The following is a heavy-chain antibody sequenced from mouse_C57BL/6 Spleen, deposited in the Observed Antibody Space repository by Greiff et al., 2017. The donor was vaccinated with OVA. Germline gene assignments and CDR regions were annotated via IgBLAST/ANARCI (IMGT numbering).Heavy chain of an antibody. V-gene: IGHV5-4*01. CDR2: ISDGGSYT. CDR1: GFTFSSYA. D-gene: IGHD2-5*01. Sequence: EVQLVESGGGLVKPGGSLKLSCAASGFTFSSYAMSWVRQTPEKRLEWVATISDGGSYTYYPDNVKGRFTISRDNAKNNLYLQMSHLKSEDTAMYYCARASNPFAYWGQGTLVTVSA. J-gene: IGHJ3*01. CDR3: ARASNPFAY.